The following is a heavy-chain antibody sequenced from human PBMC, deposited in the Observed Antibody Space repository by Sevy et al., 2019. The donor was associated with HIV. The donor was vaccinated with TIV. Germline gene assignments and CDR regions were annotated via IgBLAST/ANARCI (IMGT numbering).Heavy chain of an antibody. CDR3: VRDDRDGYFEY. CDR2: INPDSGGP. V-gene: IGHV1-2*02. J-gene: IGHJ4*02. Sequence: ASVKVSCKASGYTFTGYYMHWMRQAPGQGLEWMGWINPDSGGPIYAPKFQGRVTLTGDTSISTAYMDLSRLKSDDTAVYYCVRDDRDGYFEYWGQGTLVTVSS. CDR1: GYTFTGYY.